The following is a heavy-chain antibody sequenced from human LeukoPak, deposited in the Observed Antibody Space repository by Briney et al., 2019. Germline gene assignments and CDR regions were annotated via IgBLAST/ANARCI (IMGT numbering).Heavy chain of an antibody. J-gene: IGHJ4*02. D-gene: IGHD2-2*01. CDR3: ARDLSSTTFFDY. CDR1: GFTFSSYW. Sequence: GGSLRLSCAASGFTFSSYWMSWVRQAPGKGLEWVANIKQDGSEKYYVDSVKSRSTISRDNAKNSLYLQMNSLRAEDTAVCYCARDLSSTTFFDYWGQGTLVTVSS. CDR2: IKQDGSEK. V-gene: IGHV3-7*01.